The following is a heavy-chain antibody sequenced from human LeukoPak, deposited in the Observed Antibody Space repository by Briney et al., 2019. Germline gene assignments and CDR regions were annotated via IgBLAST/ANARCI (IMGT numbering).Heavy chain of an antibody. J-gene: IGHJ6*03. V-gene: IGHV4-4*07. CDR3: AGLSSSSRYYYYMDV. CDR1: GGSISSYY. Sequence: SETLSLTCTVSGGSISSYYWSWIRQPTGKGLEWIGRIYTSGSTNYNPSLKSRVTMSVDTSKNQFSLKLSSVTAADTAVYYCAGLSSSSRYYYYMDVWGKGTTVTVSS. D-gene: IGHD6-6*01. CDR2: IYTSGST.